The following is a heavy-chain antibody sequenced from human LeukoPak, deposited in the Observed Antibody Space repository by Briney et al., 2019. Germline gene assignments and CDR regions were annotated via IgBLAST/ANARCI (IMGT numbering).Heavy chain of an antibody. J-gene: IGHJ5*02. CDR1: GGSISSSSYY. CDR2: IYYSGST. CDR3: ARFSPSIFEPCDWFDP. V-gene: IGHV4-39*01. Sequence: SETLSLTCTVSGGSISSSSYYWGWIRQPPGKGLEWIGSIYYSGSTYYNPSLKSRVTISVDTSKNQFSLKLSSVTAADTAVYYCARFSPSIFEPCDWFDPWGQGTLVTVSS. D-gene: IGHD3-3*01.